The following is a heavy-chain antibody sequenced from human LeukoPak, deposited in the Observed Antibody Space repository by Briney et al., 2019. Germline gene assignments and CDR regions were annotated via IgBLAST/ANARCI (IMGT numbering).Heavy chain of an antibody. CDR3: ASGITMARANDIQR. V-gene: IGHV3-21*01. J-gene: IGHJ4*02. CDR1: GFTFSSYS. Sequence: PGGSLRLSCAASGFTFSSYSMNWVRQAPGKGLEWVSSISGSSIYTYYADSVKGRFTISRDNARNSLYLQMNSLRAEDTAVYYCASGITMARANDIQRWGQGTLVTVSS. CDR2: ISGSSIYT. D-gene: IGHD3-10*01.